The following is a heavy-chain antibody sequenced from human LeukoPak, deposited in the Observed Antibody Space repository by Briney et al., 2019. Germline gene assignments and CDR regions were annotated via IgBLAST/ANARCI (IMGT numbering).Heavy chain of an antibody. CDR3: ARDDKYYYGSGSSLYYYYYYYMDV. D-gene: IGHD3-10*01. CDR1: RFTFSSYS. CDR2: ISSSSSTI. J-gene: IGHJ6*03. V-gene: IGHV3-48*01. Sequence: RTGGSLRLSCAASRFTFSSYSMNWVRQAPGKGLEWVSYISSSSSTIYYADSVKGRFTISRDNAKNSLYLQMNSLRAEDTAVYYCARDDKYYYGSGSSLYYYYYYYMDVWGKGTTVTVSS.